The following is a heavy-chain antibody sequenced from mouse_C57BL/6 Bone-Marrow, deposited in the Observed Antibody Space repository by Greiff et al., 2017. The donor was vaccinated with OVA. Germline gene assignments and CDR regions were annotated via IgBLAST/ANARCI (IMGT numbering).Heavy chain of an antibody. V-gene: IGHV8-12*01. D-gene: IGHD1-1*01. CDR3: ARRGRDGTRGYYDIDY. CDR1: GFSLNTSNMG. J-gene: IGHJ4*01. CDR2: TYWGDDK. Sequence: QVTLKESGPGILQSSPTLSLTCSSSGFSLNTSNMGVSWLRHASGEGLEWLAHTYWGDDKRYNPSLKSRLTISKHTSRNQVFLKITSVDTADTATYNGARRGRDGTRGYYDIDYCGRGNGVTVTS.